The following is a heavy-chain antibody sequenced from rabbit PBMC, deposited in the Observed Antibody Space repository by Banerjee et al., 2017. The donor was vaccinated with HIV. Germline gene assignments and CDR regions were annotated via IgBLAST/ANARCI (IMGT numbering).Heavy chain of an antibody. Sequence: QSLEESGGDLVKPGASLTLTCTASGFDFSSYYMSWVRQAPGKGLEWIACIGAGSNSAYYATWAKGRFTISKTSSTTVTLQMTSLTAADTATYFCAREISSYLDYFNLWGPGTLVTVS. D-gene: IGHD8-1*01. V-gene: IGHV1S40*01. CDR1: GFDFSSYY. J-gene: IGHJ4*01. CDR2: IGAGSNSA. CDR3: AREISSYLDYFNL.